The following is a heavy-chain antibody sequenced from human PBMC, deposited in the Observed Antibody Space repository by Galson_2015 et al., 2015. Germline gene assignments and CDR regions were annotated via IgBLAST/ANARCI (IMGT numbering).Heavy chain of an antibody. CDR3: ARGWYSGTPFDP. J-gene: IGHJ5*02. CDR1: GYTFTSYD. V-gene: IGHV1-8*01. D-gene: IGHD1-1*01. Sequence: SVKVSCKASGYTFTSYDINWVRQATGQGLEWMGWMNPNSGNTGYAQKFQGRVTMTRNTSISTAYMELSSLRSEDTAVYYCARGWYSGTPFDPWGQGTLVTVSS. CDR2: MNPNSGNT.